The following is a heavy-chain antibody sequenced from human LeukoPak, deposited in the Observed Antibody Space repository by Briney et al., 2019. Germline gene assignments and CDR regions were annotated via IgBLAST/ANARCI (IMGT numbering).Heavy chain of an antibody. CDR3: ARWKMELQRNAFDF. Sequence: GGSLRLSCAASGFTFRTYWMSWIRQAPGKGPGWVADINQDGSEEYYVQSVKGRFTVSRDNAQNAVFLQMTNLRADDTAVYYCARWKMELQRNAFDFWGQGTVVTVSS. D-gene: IGHD1-26*01. CDR2: INQDGSEE. CDR1: GFTFRTYW. V-gene: IGHV3-7*01. J-gene: IGHJ3*01.